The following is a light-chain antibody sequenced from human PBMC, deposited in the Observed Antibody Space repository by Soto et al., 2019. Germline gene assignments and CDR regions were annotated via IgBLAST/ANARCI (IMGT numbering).Light chain of an antibody. V-gene: IGKV3-15*01. CDR1: QGIGDT. CDR2: DTS. J-gene: IGKJ5*01. Sequence: EVVLTHTPATLSVSAGDGVTLSCRASQGIGDTLAWYRHKPRQTPRLLIYDTSARATGVPARFSGSRSGPEFTLTINSLQSEDFATYYCHQYYSYPPAITFGQRTRQEMK. CDR3: HQYYSYPPAIT.